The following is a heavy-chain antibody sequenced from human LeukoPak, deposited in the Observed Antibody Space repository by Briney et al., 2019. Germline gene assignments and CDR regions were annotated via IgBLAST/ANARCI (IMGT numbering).Heavy chain of an antibody. Sequence: ASVKVSCKASGYTFTRFYMHWVRQAPGQGLEWMGIINPSGGSTGYAQKFQGRVTMTRDTSTSTVYMELSGLRSEDTAVYYCAREVGNRRPFEYWGRGTLVTVSS. CDR2: INPSGGST. J-gene: IGHJ4*02. CDR1: GYTFTRFY. CDR3: AREVGNRRPFEY. D-gene: IGHD1-26*01. V-gene: IGHV1-46*01.